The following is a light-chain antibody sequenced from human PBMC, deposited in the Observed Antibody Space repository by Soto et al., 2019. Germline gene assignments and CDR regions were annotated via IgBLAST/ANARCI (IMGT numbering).Light chain of an antibody. Sequence: EIVLTQSPDTLSLSPGEKAILSCRASQSISSSYLAWYQQKPGQAPRLLIYGTSSRATGIPDRFSGSGSGTDFTLTISRLEAEDFAVYFCQQPGGSPTWTFGHGTKVECK. CDR1: QSISSSY. CDR2: GTS. J-gene: IGKJ1*01. V-gene: IGKV3-20*01. CDR3: QQPGGSPTWT.